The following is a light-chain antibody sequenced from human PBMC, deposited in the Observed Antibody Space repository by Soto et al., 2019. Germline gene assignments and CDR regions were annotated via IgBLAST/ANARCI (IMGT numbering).Light chain of an antibody. Sequence: EIVLTQSPATLSLSPGERATLSCRASQSVSSYLAWYQQKPGQAPRLLIYDASNRATGIPARFSGGGSGTDFTLTISSLEPEDFAVYYCQQRSNFYTFGQGTKLEIK. V-gene: IGKV3-11*01. CDR2: DAS. CDR3: QQRSNFYT. J-gene: IGKJ2*01. CDR1: QSVSSY.